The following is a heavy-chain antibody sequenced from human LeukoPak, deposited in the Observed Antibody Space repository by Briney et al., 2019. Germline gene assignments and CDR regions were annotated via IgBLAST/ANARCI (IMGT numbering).Heavy chain of an antibody. CDR3: AKQYDFWSGPDY. Sequence: GGSLRLSCAVSGFTFSSYAMSWVRQAPGRGLEWVSAISDSGDSTYYAGSVKGRFTISRDNSKNTLYLQMNSLRVEDTAVYYCAKQYDFWSGPDYWGQGTLVTVSS. CDR2: ISDSGDST. D-gene: IGHD3-3*01. J-gene: IGHJ4*02. V-gene: IGHV3-23*01. CDR1: GFTFSSYA.